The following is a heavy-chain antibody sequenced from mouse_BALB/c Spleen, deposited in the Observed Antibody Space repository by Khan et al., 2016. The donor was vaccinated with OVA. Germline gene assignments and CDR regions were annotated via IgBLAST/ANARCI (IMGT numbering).Heavy chain of an antibody. CDR3: TGHDYCAWFTY. Sequence: VQLQQPGAELMKPGASVKMSCTASGYSFTSYYIHWVMQSHGKSLEWIGYIDPSSGDTTYNQKFKGKATLTVDKSSNTAYIHLSNLTSEDSAVYYCTGHDYCAWFTYWGQGTLVTVSA. J-gene: IGHJ3*01. CDR2: IDPSSGDT. V-gene: IGHV1S135*01. D-gene: IGHD2-4*01. CDR1: GYSFTSYY.